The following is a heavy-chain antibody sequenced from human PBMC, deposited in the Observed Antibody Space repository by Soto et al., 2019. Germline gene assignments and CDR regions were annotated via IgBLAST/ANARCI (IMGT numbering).Heavy chain of an antibody. V-gene: IGHV2-5*02. Sequence: ATQTLTRTCAVSGFSLTTTSMGVAWIRQPPGKALEWLALIYWDDDQRYSPSLKDRLTISKDTSRSRVVLTISNQNPEDTGTYFCSHAGDS. D-gene: IGHD6-13*01. CDR1: GFSLTTTSMG. CDR2: IYWDDDQ. J-gene: IGHJ5*01. CDR3: SHAGDS.